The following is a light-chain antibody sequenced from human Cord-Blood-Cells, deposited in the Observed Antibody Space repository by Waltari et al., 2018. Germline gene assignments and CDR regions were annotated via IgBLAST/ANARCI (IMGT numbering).Light chain of an antibody. J-gene: IGLJ2*01. CDR1: SSDVGSYTL. V-gene: IGLV2-23*03. CDR3: CSYAGSSTFYVV. Sequence: QSALTQPASVSGSPGQSITISCTGPSSDVGSYTLVSWYQQHPGKAPKLMIYEGSKRPSGVSNRFSGSKSGNTASLTISGLQAEDEADYYCCSYAGSSTFYVVFGGGTKLTVL. CDR2: EGS.